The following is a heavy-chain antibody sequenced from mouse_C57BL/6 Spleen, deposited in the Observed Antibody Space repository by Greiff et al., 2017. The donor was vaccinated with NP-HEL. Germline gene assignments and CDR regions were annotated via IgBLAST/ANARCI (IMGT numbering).Heavy chain of an antibody. CDR1: GYTFTSYG. D-gene: IGHD1-1*01. CDR3: ARSEATEVPFDY. V-gene: IGHV1-81*01. J-gene: IGHJ2*01. CDR2: IYPRSGNT. Sequence: QVQLQQSGAELARPGASVKLSCKASGYTFTSYGISWVKQRSGQGLEWIGEIYPRSGNTYYNEKFKGKATLTADKSSSTAYMELRSLTSEDSAVYFCARSEATEVPFDYWGQGTTRTVSS.